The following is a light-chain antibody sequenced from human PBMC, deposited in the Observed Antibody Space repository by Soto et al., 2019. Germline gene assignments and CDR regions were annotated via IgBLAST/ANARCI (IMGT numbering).Light chain of an antibody. CDR3: CSYAGTYSPV. CDR2: DVS. J-gene: IGLJ2*01. CDR1: SSDVGAYNF. V-gene: IGLV2-11*01. Sequence: QSVLTQPPSVSGSPGQSVTISCTGTSSDVGAYNFVSWYQQYPGKAPKLIIFDVSARPSGVPDRFPGSKSGNTASLTISGLQADDEADYYCCSYAGTYSPVLGGGTKVTVL.